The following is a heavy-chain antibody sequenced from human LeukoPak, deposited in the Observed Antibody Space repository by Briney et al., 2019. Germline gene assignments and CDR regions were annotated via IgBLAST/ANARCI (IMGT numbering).Heavy chain of an antibody. CDR2: IWYDGSTK. CDR1: GFTFSSYG. CDR3: ARGVGATTFFFDY. J-gene: IGHJ4*02. Sequence: GRSLRLSCAASGFTFSSYGMHWVRQAPDKGLEWVAVIWYDGSTKYYADSVKGRFTISRGNSKNTLYLQMNSLRAEDTAVYYCARGVGATTFFFDYWGQGTLVTVSS. V-gene: IGHV3-33*01. D-gene: IGHD1-26*01.